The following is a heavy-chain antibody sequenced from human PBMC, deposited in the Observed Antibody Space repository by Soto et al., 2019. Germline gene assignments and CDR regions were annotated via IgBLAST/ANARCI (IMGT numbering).Heavy chain of an antibody. CDR3: TRATYYRYYFDV. CDR1: GGSINNYY. V-gene: IGHV4-59*01. D-gene: IGHD3-10*01. CDR2: IYYSGTT. J-gene: IGHJ4*01. Sequence: SETLSLTCTVSGGSINNYYLSWIRQSPGKGLEWIGYIYYSGTTNYNPSLKSRVTISIDRSENQFSLKVSSATAADTAVYFCTRATYYRYYFDVWGHGTLVTAPQ.